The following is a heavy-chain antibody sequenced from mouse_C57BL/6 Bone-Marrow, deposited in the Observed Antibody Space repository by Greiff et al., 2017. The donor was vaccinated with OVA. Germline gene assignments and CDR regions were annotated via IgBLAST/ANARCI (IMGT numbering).Heavy chain of an antibody. CDR2: IYPGDGDT. CDR3: ARGDYGLLLFFDY. Sequence: QVQLQQSGAELVKPGASVKISCKASGYAFSSYWMNWVKQRPGKGLEWIGQIYPGDGDTNYNGKFKGKTTLTADKSSSTAYMQLSSLTSEDSAVYFCARGDYGLLLFFDYWGQGTTLTVSS. D-gene: IGHD1-1*01. J-gene: IGHJ2*01. CDR1: GYAFSSYW. V-gene: IGHV1-80*01.